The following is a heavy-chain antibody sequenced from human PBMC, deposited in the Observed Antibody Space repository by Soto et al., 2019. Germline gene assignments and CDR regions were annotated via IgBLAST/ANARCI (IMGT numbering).Heavy chain of an antibody. Sequence: EVQLVESGGGLVQPGGSLRLSCAASGFTFSSNSMNWVRQAPGKGLEWVSYISSSSSTIYYADSVKGRFTISRDNAKNSLYLQMNSLRAEDTAVYYCARDSGYSYGPLDYWGQGTLVTVSS. CDR3: ARDSGYSYGPLDY. CDR1: GFTFSSNS. V-gene: IGHV3-48*01. CDR2: ISSSSSTI. J-gene: IGHJ4*02. D-gene: IGHD5-18*01.